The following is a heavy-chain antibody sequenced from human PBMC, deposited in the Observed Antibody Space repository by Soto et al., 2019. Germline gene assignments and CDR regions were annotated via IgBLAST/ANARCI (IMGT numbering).Heavy chain of an antibody. V-gene: IGHV3-23*01. CDR3: PTRMTAPFEY. J-gene: IGHJ4*02. Sequence: PGGSLRLSCVASGFTFSHYTLNWVRRAPGKGLEWVSTISDRPTGHTHYAESVRGRFTISRDDSRDTVFLQMDSLRAEDTAVYYCPTRMTAPFEYWGQGVLVTVSS. CDR1: GFTFSHYT. D-gene: IGHD2-21*02. CDR2: ISDRPTGHT.